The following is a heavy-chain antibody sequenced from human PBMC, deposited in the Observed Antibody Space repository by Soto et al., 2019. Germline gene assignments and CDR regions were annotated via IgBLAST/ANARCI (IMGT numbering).Heavy chain of an antibody. J-gene: IGHJ6*02. Sequence: QVQLVESGGGVVQPGRSLRLSCAASGFTFSSYAMHWVRQAPGKGLEWVAVISYDGSNKYYADSVKGRFTISRDNSKNTLYLQMNSLRSEDTAVYYCARDYYRFNSGDGGSMDVWGQGTTVTVSS. V-gene: IGHV3-30-3*01. CDR3: ARDYYRFNSGDGGSMDV. D-gene: IGHD5-12*01. CDR2: ISYDGSNK. CDR1: GFTFSSYA.